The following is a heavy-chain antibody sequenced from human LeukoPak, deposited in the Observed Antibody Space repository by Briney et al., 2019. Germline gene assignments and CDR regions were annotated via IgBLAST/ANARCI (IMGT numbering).Heavy chain of an antibody. Sequence: GGSLSLSCAASVFTVSDIYMSWVRQAPGKGLVWVSFIHSDDYTYYADSVKGRFTISRDNSKNTLYLQMNSLRVEDTAVYYCARERYCSSGSCPNSNRYFDSWGQGTLVTVSS. CDR3: ARERYCSSGSCPNSNRYFDS. CDR1: VFTVSDIY. V-gene: IGHV3-53*05. J-gene: IGHJ4*02. CDR2: IHSDDYT. D-gene: IGHD2-15*01.